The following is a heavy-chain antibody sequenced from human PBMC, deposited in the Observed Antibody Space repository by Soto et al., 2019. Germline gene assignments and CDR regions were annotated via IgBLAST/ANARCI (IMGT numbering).Heavy chain of an antibody. V-gene: IGHV3-23*01. J-gene: IGHJ5*02. D-gene: IGHD3-22*01. Sequence: HPGGSLRLSCAASGFTFSSYAMSWVRQAPGKGLEWVSAISGSGGSTYYADSVKGRFTISRDNSKNTLYLQMNSLRAEDTAVYYCAKDPFYDSSGYLGGWFDPWGQGTLVTVSS. CDR2: ISGSGGST. CDR1: GFTFSSYA. CDR3: AKDPFYDSSGYLGGWFDP.